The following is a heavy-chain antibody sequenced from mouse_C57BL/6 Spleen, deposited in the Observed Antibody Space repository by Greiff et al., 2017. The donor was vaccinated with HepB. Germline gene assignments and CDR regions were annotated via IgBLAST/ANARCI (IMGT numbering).Heavy chain of an antibody. V-gene: IGHV1-20*01. CDR2: INPYNGDT. CDR1: GYSFTGYF. J-gene: IGHJ4*01. CDR3: ARNYYDYDEGYAMDY. D-gene: IGHD2-4*01. Sequence: EVQLQQSGPELVKPGDSVKISCKASGYSFTGYFMNWVMQSHGKSLEWIGRINPYNGDTFCNQKFKGKATLTVDKSSSTAHMELRSLTSEDSAVYYCARNYYDYDEGYAMDYWGQGTSVTVSS.